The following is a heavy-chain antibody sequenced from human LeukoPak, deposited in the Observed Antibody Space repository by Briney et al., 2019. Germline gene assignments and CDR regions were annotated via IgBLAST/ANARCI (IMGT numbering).Heavy chain of an antibody. Sequence: PGGSLRLSCAASGFTFSSYAMSWVRQAPGKGLEWVSAISGSGGSTYYADSVKGRFTISRDNSKNTLYLQMNSLRAEDTAVYYCAKDALSRSGMTTVVKPSRNWFDPWGQGTLVTVSS. V-gene: IGHV3-23*01. J-gene: IGHJ5*02. D-gene: IGHD4-17*01. CDR3: AKDALSRSGMTTVVKPSRNWFDP. CDR1: GFTFSSYA. CDR2: ISGSGGST.